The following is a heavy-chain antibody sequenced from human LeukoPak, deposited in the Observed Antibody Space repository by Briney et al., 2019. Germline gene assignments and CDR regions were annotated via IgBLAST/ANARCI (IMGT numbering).Heavy chain of an antibody. CDR2: ISAYNGNT. CDR1: GYTFTSYG. D-gene: IGHD2-2*02. Sequence: GASVKVSCKASGYTFTSYGISWVRQAPGQGLEWMGWISAYNGNTNYAQKLQGRVTMTTDTSTSTAYMELSSLRAEDTAVYYRAKDVTASLGYCSSTSCYTGEGDYFDYWGQGTLVTVSS. J-gene: IGHJ4*02. V-gene: IGHV1-18*01. CDR3: AKDVTASLGYCSSTSCYTGEGDYFDY.